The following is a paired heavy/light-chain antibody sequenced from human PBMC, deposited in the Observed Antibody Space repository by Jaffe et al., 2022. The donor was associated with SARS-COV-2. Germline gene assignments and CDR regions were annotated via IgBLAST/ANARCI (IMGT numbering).Heavy chain of an antibody. Sequence: QVQFVQSGAEVKKPGASVKVSCKASGYTFTSYGLHWVRQAPGQRLEWMGWINAASGDTKYSQKFQGRVTITRDTSATTAYMELSSLRSEDTAVYYCARDGPFGELLKDAFDIWGQGTMVTVSS. CDR2: INAASGDT. CDR3: ARDGPFGELLKDAFDI. J-gene: IGHJ3*02. CDR1: GYTFTSYG. D-gene: IGHD3-10*01. V-gene: IGHV1-3*01.
Light chain of an antibody. CDR2: SNN. V-gene: IGLV1-44*01. Sequence: QSVLTQPPSASGTPGQRVSISCSGSYSTIGSYTINWYQQLPGTAPKLLIYSNNQRPSGVPDRFSGSKSGTSASLAISGLQSEDEADYYCAAWDDSLNDVLFGGGTKLTVL. CDR3: AAWDDSLNDVL. J-gene: IGLJ2*01. CDR1: YSTIGSYT.